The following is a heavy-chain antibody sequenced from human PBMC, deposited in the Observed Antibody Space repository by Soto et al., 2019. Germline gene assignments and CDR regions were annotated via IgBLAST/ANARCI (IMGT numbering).Heavy chain of an antibody. CDR1: GYTFTDHY. V-gene: IGHV1-2*02. Sequence: QVQLVQSGAEVKKPGASVKVSYVASGYTFTDHYIHWVRQAPGQGLEWMGWINPHSGDTIYAQKFQGRVTLTRDTSLSTAYMELSRLRADDTAVYYCARGRTVNFYGMAVWGQGTTVTVSS. CDR3: ARGRTVNFYGMAV. J-gene: IGHJ6*02. D-gene: IGHD4-17*01. CDR2: INPHSGDT.